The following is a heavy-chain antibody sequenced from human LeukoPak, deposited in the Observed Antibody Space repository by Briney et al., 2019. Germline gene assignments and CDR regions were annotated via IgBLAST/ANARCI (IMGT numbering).Heavy chain of an antibody. D-gene: IGHD7-27*01. CDR1: GFTFSTYT. CDR2: IGNNGGGI. CDR3: AIDPNWGTHS. Sequence: PGGSLRLSCAASGFTFSTYTTYWVRHPPGKRLEWVSIIGNNGGGIHYADSVKGRFTISRDNFENALYLQMNSLRVEDTAVYYCAIDPNWGTHSWGQGVLVTVSS. J-gene: IGHJ4*02. V-gene: IGHV3-23*01.